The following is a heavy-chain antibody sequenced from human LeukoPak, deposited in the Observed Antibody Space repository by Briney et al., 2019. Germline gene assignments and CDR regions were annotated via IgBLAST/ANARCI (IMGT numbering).Heavy chain of an antibody. V-gene: IGHV3-9*01. J-gene: IGHJ6*02. CDR3: AKDRIGCSGGSCYSRGMDV. CDR1: GFPFDDYA. D-gene: IGHD2-15*01. Sequence: PGGSLRLSCAASGFPFDDYAMHWVRQAPGKGLEWVSGISWNSGSIGYADSVKGRFTISRDNAKNSLYLQMNSLRAEDTALYYCAKDRIGCSGGSCYSRGMDVWGQGTTVTVSS. CDR2: ISWNSGSI.